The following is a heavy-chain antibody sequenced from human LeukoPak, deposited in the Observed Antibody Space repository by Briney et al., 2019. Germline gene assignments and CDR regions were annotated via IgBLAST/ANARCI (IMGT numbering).Heavy chain of an antibody. CDR1: GYSFTSYW. V-gene: IGHV5-51*01. J-gene: IGHJ4*02. Sequence: GESLKISCKGSGYSFTSYWIGWVRQLPGKGLEWMGLIYPGDADTRYSPSFQGQVTISADKSISTAYLQWSSLKASDTAMYYNEKQHYDILTGVTNFDYWGQGTLVTVSS. CDR2: IYPGDADT. CDR3: EKQHYDILTGVTNFDY. D-gene: IGHD3-9*01.